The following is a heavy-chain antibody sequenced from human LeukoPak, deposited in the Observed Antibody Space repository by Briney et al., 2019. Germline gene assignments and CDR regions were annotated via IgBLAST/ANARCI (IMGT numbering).Heavy chain of an antibody. CDR2: IKQDGSEK. J-gene: IGHJ2*01. Sequence: PGGSLRLSCAASGFTFSSYWMSWVRQAPGKGLEWVANIKQDGSEKYYVDSVKGRFTISRDNAKNSLYLQMNSPRAEDTAVYYCARSKLELLVEWYFGLWGRGTLVTVSS. D-gene: IGHD1-7*01. CDR3: ARSKLELLVEWYFGL. V-gene: IGHV3-7*01. CDR1: GFTFSSYW.